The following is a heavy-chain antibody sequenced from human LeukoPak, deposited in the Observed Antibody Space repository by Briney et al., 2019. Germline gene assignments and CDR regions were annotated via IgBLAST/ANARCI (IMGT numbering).Heavy chain of an antibody. V-gene: IGHV4-30-2*05. D-gene: IGHD5-18*01. Sequence: TSETLSLTCAVSGGSISSGGYSWSWIRQPPGKGLEWIGYIYHSGSTYYNPSLRSRVIISLDTSKNQFSLKMSSVTAADTAVYFCADTYGNWGQGTLVTVSS. J-gene: IGHJ4*02. CDR1: GGSISSGGYS. CDR2: IYHSGST. CDR3: ADTYGN.